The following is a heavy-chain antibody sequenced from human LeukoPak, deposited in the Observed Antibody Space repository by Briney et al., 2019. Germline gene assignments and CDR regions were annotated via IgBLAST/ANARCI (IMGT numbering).Heavy chain of an antibody. Sequence: SVKVSCKASGGTFSSYAISWVRQAPGQGLEWMGRIIPIFGTANYAQKFQGRVTITADESTSTAYMELSSLRSEDTAVYYCARDRGNWNVGAIFFVRAKQENNWFDPWGQGTLVTVSS. CDR2: IIPIFGTA. D-gene: IGHD1-1*01. J-gene: IGHJ5*02. CDR3: ARDRGNWNVGAIFFVRAKQENNWFDP. CDR1: GGTFSSYA. V-gene: IGHV1-69*13.